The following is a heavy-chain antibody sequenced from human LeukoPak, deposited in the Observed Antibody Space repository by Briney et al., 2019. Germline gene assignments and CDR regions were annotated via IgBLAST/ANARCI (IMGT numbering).Heavy chain of an antibody. CDR3: ARVAKGGDY. CDR1: GFPHSHHY. D-gene: IGHD3-16*01. V-gene: IGHV3-11*01. J-gene: IGHJ4*02. Sequence: GGPLRLLCAACGFPHSHHYMSWIRKAPGKGVEWVSYISCSGSTIYYADSVKGRFTMSRDNAKNSLYLQMDSLRADSTAVYYCARVAKGGDYWGQGTLVTVSS. CDR2: ISCSGSTI.